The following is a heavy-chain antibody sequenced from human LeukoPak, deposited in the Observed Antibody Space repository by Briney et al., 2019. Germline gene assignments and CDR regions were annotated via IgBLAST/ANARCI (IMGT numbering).Heavy chain of an antibody. V-gene: IGHV3-48*03. CDR3: ARTVAGLPLDAFDI. D-gene: IGHD6-19*01. Sequence: GGSLRLSCAASGFTFSSYEMNWVRKAPGKGLEWVSFISISGSTIYYADSVKGRFTISRDNAKNSLYLQMNSLRAEDTAVYYCARTVAGLPLDAFDIWGQGTMVTVSS. J-gene: IGHJ3*02. CDR1: GFTFSSYE. CDR2: ISISGSTI.